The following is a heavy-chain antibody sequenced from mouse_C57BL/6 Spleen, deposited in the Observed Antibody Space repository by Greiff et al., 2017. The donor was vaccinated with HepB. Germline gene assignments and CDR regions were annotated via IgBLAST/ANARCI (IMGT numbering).Heavy chain of an antibody. D-gene: IGHD1-1*01. J-gene: IGHJ2*01. CDR2: ISSGGSYT. V-gene: IGHV5-6*01. CDR1: GFTFSSYG. CDR3: ARITTVVATRYFDY. Sequence: EVQGVESGGDLVKPGGSLKLSCAASGFTFSSYGMSWVRQTPDKRLEWVATISSGGSYTYYPDSVKGRFTISRDNAKNTLYLQMSSLKSEDTAMYYCARITTVVATRYFDYWGQGTTLTVSS.